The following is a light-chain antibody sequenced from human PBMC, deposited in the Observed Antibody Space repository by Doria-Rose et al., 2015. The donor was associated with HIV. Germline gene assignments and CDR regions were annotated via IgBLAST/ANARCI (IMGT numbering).Light chain of an antibody. CDR1: QSFSSTY. CDR2: DGS. J-gene: IGKJ1*01. V-gene: IGKV3-20*01. CDR3: HQYGTSWT. Sequence: DIVMTQSSGTLSLSQGERATLSCRASQSFSSTYLAWYQQKPGQAPSLLIYDGSTRATGIPDRFSASGSGTDFTLTINRLEPEDFALYYCHQYGTSWTFGQGTKVEI.